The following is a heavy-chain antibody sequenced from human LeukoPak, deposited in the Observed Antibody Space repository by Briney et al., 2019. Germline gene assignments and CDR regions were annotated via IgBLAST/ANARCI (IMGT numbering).Heavy chain of an antibody. V-gene: IGHV1-18*01. J-gene: IGHJ3*02. CDR3: ATPTEWELRSALAFDI. Sequence: ASVKVSCKASGYTFTSYGISWVRQAPGQGLEWMGWISAYNGSTNYAQKLQGRVTMTTDTSTRTAYMELRSLRSDDTAVYYCATPTEWELRSALAFDIWGQGTMVTVSS. CDR2: ISAYNGST. CDR1: GYTFTSYG. D-gene: IGHD1-26*01.